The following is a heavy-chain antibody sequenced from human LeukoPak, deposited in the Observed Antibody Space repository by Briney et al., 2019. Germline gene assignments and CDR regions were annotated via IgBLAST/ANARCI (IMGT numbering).Heavy chain of an antibody. V-gene: IGHV3-21*01. Sequence: GGSLRLSCAASGFTFSSYSMNWVRQAPGKGLEWVSSIISSSSYIYYADSVKGRFTISRDNAKNSLYLQMNSLRAEDTAVYYCARERASSSWMTFDYWGQGTLVTVSS. CDR3: ARERASSSWMTFDY. CDR2: IISSSSYI. J-gene: IGHJ4*02. D-gene: IGHD6-13*01. CDR1: GFTFSSYS.